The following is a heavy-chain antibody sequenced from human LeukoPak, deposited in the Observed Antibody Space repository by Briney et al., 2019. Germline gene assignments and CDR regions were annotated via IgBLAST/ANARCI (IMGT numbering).Heavy chain of an antibody. CDR2: IYYSGST. CDR1: GGSMRGYY. Sequence: SETLSLTCTVSGGSMRGYYWSWIRQPPGKGLEWIGYIYYSGSTNYNPSLKSRVTISVDTSKNQFSLKLSSLTAADTAVYYCARQRVAAAGTLDYWGQGTLVTVSS. V-gene: IGHV4-59*08. J-gene: IGHJ4*02. D-gene: IGHD6-13*01. CDR3: ARQRVAAAGTLDY.